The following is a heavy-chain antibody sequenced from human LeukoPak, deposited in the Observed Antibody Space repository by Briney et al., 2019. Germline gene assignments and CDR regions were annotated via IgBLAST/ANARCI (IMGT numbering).Heavy chain of an antibody. V-gene: IGHV3-23*01. CDR1: GFLFAGYG. D-gene: IGHD3-22*01. CDR3: ANPLSGYYGY. J-gene: IGHJ4*02. Sequence: QTGGSLRLSCASSGFLFAGYGMNWVRQAPGKGLEWVSAISGSGGSTYYADSVKGWFTISRDNSKNTLYLQMNSLRAEDTAVYYCANPLSGYYGYWGQGTLVTVSS. CDR2: ISGSGGST.